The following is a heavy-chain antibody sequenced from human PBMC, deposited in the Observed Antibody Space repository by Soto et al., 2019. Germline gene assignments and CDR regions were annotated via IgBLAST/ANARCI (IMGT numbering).Heavy chain of an antibody. Sequence: EVQLLESGGDLVQPGGSLRLSCAASGLTFSSLWMTWVRQAPGKGLECVANIQEDGSVKYYVDSVKGRFTNSRDNAKNSLYLQMVGLRAEDTALYYCARATRSPDFRGQGTLVTVSS. V-gene: IGHV3-7*05. CDR1: GLTFSSLW. J-gene: IGHJ4*02. CDR2: IQEDGSVK. CDR3: ARATRSPDF.